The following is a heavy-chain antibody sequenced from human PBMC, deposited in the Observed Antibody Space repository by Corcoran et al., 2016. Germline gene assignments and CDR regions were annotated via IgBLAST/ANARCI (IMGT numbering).Heavy chain of an antibody. D-gene: IGHD3-10*01. CDR3: ARIGVYLWFGEENWFDP. CDR2: INAGNGNT. J-gene: IGHJ5*02. Sequence: QVQLVQSGAEVKKPGASVKVSCKASGYTFTSYAMHWVRQAPGQRLEWMGWINAGNGNTKYSQKFQGRVTITRGTSASTAYMEMSSLRSEDTAVYYCARIGVYLWFGEENWFDPWGQGTLVTVSS. V-gene: IGHV1-3*01. CDR1: GYTFTSYA.